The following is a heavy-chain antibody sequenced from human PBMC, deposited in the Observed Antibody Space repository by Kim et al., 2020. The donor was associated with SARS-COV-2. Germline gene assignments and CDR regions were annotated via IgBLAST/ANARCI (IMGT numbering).Heavy chain of an antibody. CDR3: ARQQWLVFDS. CDR2: TTAIGGGT. V-gene: IGHV3-23*01. CDR1: GFTFSSYA. Sequence: GGSLRLSCAASGFTFSSYAMHWVRQAPGKGLEWVAATTAIGGGTYYADSVKGRFTISRDNSKNTLYLQMNSLRADDTAVYYCARQQWLVFDSWGQGTLVTVS. J-gene: IGHJ4*02. D-gene: IGHD6-19*01.